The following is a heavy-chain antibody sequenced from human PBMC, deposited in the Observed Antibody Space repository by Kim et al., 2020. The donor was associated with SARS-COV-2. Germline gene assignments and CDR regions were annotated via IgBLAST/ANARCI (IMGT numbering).Heavy chain of an antibody. D-gene: IGHD6-19*01. CDR3: ARDNSPSLSMWLAMGAFDI. J-gene: IGHJ3*02. V-gene: IGHV3-11*06. Sequence: GRFTISRDNAKNSLYLQMNSLRAEDTAVYYCARDNSPSLSMWLAMGAFDIWGQGTMVTVSS.